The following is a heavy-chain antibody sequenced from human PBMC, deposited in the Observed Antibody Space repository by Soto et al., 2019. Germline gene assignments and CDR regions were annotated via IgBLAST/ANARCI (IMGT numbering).Heavy chain of an antibody. D-gene: IGHD2-2*02. CDR3: ARGRYCSGTSCYTDYYFGLDV. V-gene: IGHV3-30-3*01. CDR1: GFTFSIYA. J-gene: IGHJ6*02. CDR2: LSFDGSNK. Sequence: QVHLVESGGGVVQPGRSLRLSCAASGFTFSIYALHWVRQAPGKGLEWVAVLSFDGSNKVYADSVKGRFTISRDNSKNTLYVQMNSLRGEDTAVYYCARGRYCSGTSCYTDYYFGLDVWGQGTTVTVSS.